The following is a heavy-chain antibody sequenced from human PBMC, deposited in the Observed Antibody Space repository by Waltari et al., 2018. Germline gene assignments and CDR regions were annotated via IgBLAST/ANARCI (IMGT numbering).Heavy chain of an antibody. CDR1: NASISRGAFY. Sequence: QVHLQESGPGLVQPSEPLSLTCTVSNASISRGAFYWGWIRQPPGKGLEWIGKVYYSGSAYYNPSLEGRVAISIDTSKNQFSLHLTSVTAADTGVYYCARALCTTSTCLFVSGFDPWGQGILVTVST. CDR2: VYYSGSA. J-gene: IGHJ5*02. V-gene: IGHV4-39*01. CDR3: ARALCTTSTCLFVSGFDP.